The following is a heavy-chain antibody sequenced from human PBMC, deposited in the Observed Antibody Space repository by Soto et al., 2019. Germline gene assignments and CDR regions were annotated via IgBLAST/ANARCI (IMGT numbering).Heavy chain of an antibody. Sequence: SETLSLTCTVSGGSISSSSYYWGWIRQPPGKGLEWIGSIYYSGSTYYNPSLKSRVTISVDTSKNQFSLKLSSVTAADTAVYYCVRQTGHSGSYYLDYWGQGTLVTVSS. CDR1: GGSISSSSYY. CDR2: IYYSGST. V-gene: IGHV4-39*01. CDR3: VRQTGHSGSYYLDY. J-gene: IGHJ4*02. D-gene: IGHD1-26*01.